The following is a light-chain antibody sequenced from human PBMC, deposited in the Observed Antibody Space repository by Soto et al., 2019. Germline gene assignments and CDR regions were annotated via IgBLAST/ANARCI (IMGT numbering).Light chain of an antibody. CDR3: QKYNNWPKT. CDR1: QSISGW. CDR2: DVS. V-gene: IGKV1-5*01. Sequence: DIQMTQSPATPSASVGDRVTNTCRASQSISGWLAWYQQKPGKAPKFLIYDVSNLESGVPLRFSGSGSGTEFTLTISSLQSEDFAVYYCQKYNNWPKTCGQGTKGDIK. J-gene: IGKJ1*01.